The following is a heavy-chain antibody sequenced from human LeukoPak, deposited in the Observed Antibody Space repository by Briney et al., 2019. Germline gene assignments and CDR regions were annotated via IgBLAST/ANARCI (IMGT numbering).Heavy chain of an antibody. V-gene: IGHV4-31*03. CDR2: IYYSGST. CDR1: GGSISSGGYY. J-gene: IGHJ5*02. D-gene: IGHD2-15*01. Sequence: SETLSLTCTVSGGSISSGGYYWSWIRQHPGKGLEWIGYIYYSGSTCYNPSLKSRVTISVDTSKNQFSLKLSSVTAADTAVYYCARGLGYCSGGSCYVSWFDPWGQGTLVTVSS. CDR3: ARGLGYCSGGSCYVSWFDP.